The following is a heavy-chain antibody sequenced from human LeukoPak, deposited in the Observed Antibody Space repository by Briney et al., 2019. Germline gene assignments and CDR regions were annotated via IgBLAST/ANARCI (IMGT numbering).Heavy chain of an antibody. CDR3: ARDVDFWSGHPNALNV. V-gene: IGHV4-59*01. CDR2: MQSSGIS. CDR1: GGSISTYH. D-gene: IGHD3-3*01. J-gene: IGHJ3*01. Sequence: SETLSLTRSVSGGSISTYHWNWIRKPPGKGLEWIGYMQSSGISKYNPSLKSRVNIFVDTSKNQFVLNLRSVTAADTAVYYCARDVDFWSGHPNALNVWGQGAVVTVSS.